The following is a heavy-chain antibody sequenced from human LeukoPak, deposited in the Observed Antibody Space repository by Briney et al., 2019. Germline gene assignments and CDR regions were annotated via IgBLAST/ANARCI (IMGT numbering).Heavy chain of an antibody. V-gene: IGHV3-23*01. Sequence: GGSLRLSCAASGFTFSSYAMSWVRQAPGKCLDWVSAISWSGGSTYYADSVKGRFTISRDNSTTTLYLQMNSLRAEDTAVYYCAKDIELLLWFGGHFDYWGQGTLVTVSS. CDR3: AKDIELLLWFGGHFDY. CDR1: GFTFSSYA. J-gene: IGHJ4*02. D-gene: IGHD3-10*01. CDR2: ISWSGGST.